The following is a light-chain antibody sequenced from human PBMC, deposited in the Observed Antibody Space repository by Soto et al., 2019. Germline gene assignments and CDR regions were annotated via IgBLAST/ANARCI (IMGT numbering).Light chain of an antibody. CDR3: TSKACSNIWV. CDR2: EVN. CDR1: SSDVGAYNY. Sequence: QSVLTQPPSASGSPGQSVTISCTGTSSDVGAYNYVSWYQQYPGKAPKLMIYEVNKRPSGVPDRFSGSKSGKTASLTVSGLQPEDEADCHCTSKACSNIWVFGGGTKVIVL. J-gene: IGLJ3*02. V-gene: IGLV2-8*01.